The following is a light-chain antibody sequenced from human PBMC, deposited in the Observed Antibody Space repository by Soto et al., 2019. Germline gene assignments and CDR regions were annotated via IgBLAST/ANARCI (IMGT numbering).Light chain of an antibody. V-gene: IGKV3-11*01. CDR3: QQRSNRPRFT. CDR2: DVS. J-gene: IGKJ3*01. Sequence: EIVLTQSPATLSLSPGERATLSCRASQSVDNYLALYQQKPGQAPRLLIYDVSNRATGTPARFSGSGSVTDFTLSISSLEPEDFAVYYCQQRSNRPRFTFGPGTKVDI. CDR1: QSVDNY.